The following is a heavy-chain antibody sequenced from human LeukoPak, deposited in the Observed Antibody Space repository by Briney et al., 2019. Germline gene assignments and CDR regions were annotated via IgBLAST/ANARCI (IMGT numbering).Heavy chain of an antibody. CDR2: IYTSGST. Sequence: SETLSLTCTVSGGSISSYYWSWLRQPAGKGLEWIGRIYTSGSTNYNPSLKSRVTMSVDTSKNQFSLKLSSVTAADTAVYYCASEPINYYDSSGSIDYWGQGTLVTVSS. CDR3: ASEPINYYDSSGSIDY. V-gene: IGHV4-4*07. CDR1: GGSISSYY. J-gene: IGHJ4*02. D-gene: IGHD3-22*01.